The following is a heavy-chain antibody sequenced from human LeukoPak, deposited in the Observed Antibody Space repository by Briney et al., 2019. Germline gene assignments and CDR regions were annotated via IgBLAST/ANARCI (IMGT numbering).Heavy chain of an antibody. J-gene: IGHJ5*02. CDR2: IYYSGGT. CDR1: GGSISSYY. CDR3: ARVINWFDP. Sequence: PSETLSLTCTVSGGSISSYYWSRIRQPPGKGLEWIGYIYYSGGTNYNPSLKSRVTISVDTSKNQFSLKLSSVTAADTAVYYCARVINWFDPWGQGTLVTVSS. V-gene: IGHV4-59*01.